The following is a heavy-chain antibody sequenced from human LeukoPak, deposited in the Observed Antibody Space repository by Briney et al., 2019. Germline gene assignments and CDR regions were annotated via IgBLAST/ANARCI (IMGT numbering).Heavy chain of an antibody. J-gene: IGHJ4*02. V-gene: IGHV3-15*01. Sequence: KPGGSLRLSCAASGFTFSSYSMNWVRQAPGKGLEWVGRIKSKTAGGTTDYAAPVKGRFTISRDDSKNTLYLQMNSLKTEDTAVYYCTTGVTDSSGYYPFDYWGQGTLVTVSS. CDR3: TTGVTDSSGYYPFDY. CDR1: GFTFSSYS. CDR2: IKSKTAGGTT. D-gene: IGHD3-22*01.